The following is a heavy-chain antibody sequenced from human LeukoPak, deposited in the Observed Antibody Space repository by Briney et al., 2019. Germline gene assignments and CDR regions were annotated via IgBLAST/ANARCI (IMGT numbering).Heavy chain of an antibody. V-gene: IGHV3-7*01. D-gene: IGHD4-17*01. CDR1: GFTFSSSW. CDR3: ARDLLYGDYVGAYFDY. J-gene: IGHJ4*02. Sequence: GGSLRLSCAASGFTFSSSWMTWVRQAPGKGLEWVANIKQDGSEKHYVDSVRGRFTISRDNTKNSLFLQLNSLRAEDTAVYYCARDLLYGDYVGAYFDYWGQGVLVTVSS. CDR2: IKQDGSEK.